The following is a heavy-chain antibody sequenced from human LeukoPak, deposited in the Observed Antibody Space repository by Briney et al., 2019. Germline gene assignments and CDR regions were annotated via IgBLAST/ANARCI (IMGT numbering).Heavy chain of an antibody. CDR2: IYHSGST. V-gene: IGHV4-38-2*02. CDR1: GYSISSGYY. D-gene: IGHD2-15*01. J-gene: IGHJ3*02. CDR3: ASVPMGYPSSTRPYAFDI. Sequence: RSSETLSLTCTVSGYSISSGYYWGWIRQPPGQGLEWIGSIYHSGSTYYNPSLKSRVTISVDTSKNQFSLKLSSVTAADTAVYYCASVPMGYPSSTRPYAFDIWGQGTMVTVSS.